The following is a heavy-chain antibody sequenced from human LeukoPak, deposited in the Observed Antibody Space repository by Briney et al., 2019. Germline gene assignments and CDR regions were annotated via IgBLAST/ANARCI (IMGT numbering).Heavy chain of an antibody. CDR3: ARSQRYYYDSSGYPFDY. D-gene: IGHD3-22*01. CDR1: GGSFSGYY. V-gene: IGHV4-34*01. CDR2: INHSGST. Sequence: SETLSLTCAVYGGSFSGYYWSWVRQPPGKGLEWIGEINHSGSTNYNPSLTSRVTISVATSKNQFSLKLSSVTAADTAVYYCARSQRYYYDSSGYPFDYWGQGTLVTVSS. J-gene: IGHJ4*02.